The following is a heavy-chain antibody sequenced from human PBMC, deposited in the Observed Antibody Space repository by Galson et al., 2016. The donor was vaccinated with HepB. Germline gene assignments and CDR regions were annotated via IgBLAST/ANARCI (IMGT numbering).Heavy chain of an antibody. CDR1: GFTINEYG. J-gene: IGHJ4*02. CDR2: ISWNADNI. CDR3: AKDRDEEAGDFDN. V-gene: IGHV3-9*01. Sequence: SLRLSCAASGFTINEYGMHWVRQAPGKGLEWVSGISWNADNIDYADSVKGRFTMSRDNAENSLYLQMNSLRPEDTAVYYCAKDRDEEAGDFDNWGQGTLGTVSS. D-gene: IGHD6-13*01.